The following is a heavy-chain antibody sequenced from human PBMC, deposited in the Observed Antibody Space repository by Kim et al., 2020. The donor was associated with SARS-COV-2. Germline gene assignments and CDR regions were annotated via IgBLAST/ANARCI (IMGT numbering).Heavy chain of an antibody. CDR2: IYSGGST. CDR1: GFTVSSNY. V-gene: IGHV3-66*01. J-gene: IGHJ1*01. CDR3: ARDLSAAAGLPPSFQH. D-gene: IGHD6-13*01. Sequence: GGSLRLSCAASGFTVSSNYMSWVRQAPGKGLEWVSVIYSGGSTYYADSVKGRFTISRDNSKNTLYLQMNSLRAEDTAVYYCARDLSAAAGLPPSFQHWGQGTLVTVSS.